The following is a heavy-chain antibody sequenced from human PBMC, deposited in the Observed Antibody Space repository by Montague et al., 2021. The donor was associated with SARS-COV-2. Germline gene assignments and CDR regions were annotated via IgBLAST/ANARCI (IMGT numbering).Heavy chain of an antibody. CDR1: GGSISSGGYY. D-gene: IGHD3-22*01. CDR2: IYHTGST. J-gene: IGHJ3*02. Sequence: TLSLTCTVSGGSISSGGYYWGWIRQHPGKGLEWIGCIYHTGSTHYNPSLKSRVTISKETSKNHFSLNLSSVTAADSAVYYCARGSGYYDSSGSSFDAFDIWGQGTKVTVSS. V-gene: IGHV4-31*03. CDR3: ARGSGYYDSSGSSFDAFDI.